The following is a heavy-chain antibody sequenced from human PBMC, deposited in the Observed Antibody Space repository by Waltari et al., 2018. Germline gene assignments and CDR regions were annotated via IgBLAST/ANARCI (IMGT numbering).Heavy chain of an antibody. V-gene: IGHV3-48*01. J-gene: IGHJ4*02. CDR1: EFTVSSYW. CDR3: TRMDQWGFRY. CDR2: IYGSTM. D-gene: IGHD1-26*01. Sequence: EVQLAESGGGLVQPGGSLRLSCAASEFTVSSYWMSWVRQAPGKGLEWLSDIYGSTMYYGDSVKGRFTVSRDNAKNSLYLQMNSLRAEDTAVYYCTRMDQWGFRYWGQGVLVTVSS.